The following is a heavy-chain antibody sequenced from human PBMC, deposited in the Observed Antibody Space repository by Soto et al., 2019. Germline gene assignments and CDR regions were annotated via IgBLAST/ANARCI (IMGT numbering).Heavy chain of an antibody. Sequence: QVQLQESGPGLVKPSKTLSLTCTVSGGSISSGGYYWSWIRQHPGKGLEWIGYIYYSGSTYYNPSLKSRVTVSVDTSKDQFSLKLSSVTAADTAVYYCARTADDYGDSYDYWGQGTLVTVSS. D-gene: IGHD4-17*01. J-gene: IGHJ4*02. CDR3: ARTADDYGDSYDY. CDR1: GGSISSGGYY. CDR2: IYYSGST. V-gene: IGHV4-31*03.